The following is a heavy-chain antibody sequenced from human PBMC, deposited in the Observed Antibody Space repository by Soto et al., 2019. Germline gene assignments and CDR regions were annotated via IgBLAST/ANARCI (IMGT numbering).Heavy chain of an antibody. CDR2: IIPILGIA. CDR1: GGTFSSYT. D-gene: IGHD6-13*01. V-gene: IGHV1-69*08. Sequence: QVQLVQSGAAVKKPGSSVKVSCKASGGTFSSYTISWVRQAPGQGLEWMGRIIPILGIANYAQKFQGRVTITADKSTSXAYMELSSLRSEDTAVYYCAREAAAGYYYYYGMDVWGQGTTVTVSS. CDR3: AREAAAGYYYYYGMDV. J-gene: IGHJ6*02.